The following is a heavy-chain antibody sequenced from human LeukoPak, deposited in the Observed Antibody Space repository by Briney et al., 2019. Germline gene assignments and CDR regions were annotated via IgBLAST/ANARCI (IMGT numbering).Heavy chain of an antibody. D-gene: IGHD6-19*01. J-gene: IGHJ4*02. V-gene: IGHV1-8*01. Sequence: ASVKVSCKASGYSFTSYDITWLRQATGQGLEWVGWMHPNSGNTGYAQKFQGRVTMTRNTSISTAYMELSSLRSEDTAVYYCARGRQWLPRKYCFDSWGQGTLVTVSS. CDR1: GYSFTSYD. CDR3: ARGRQWLPRKYCFDS. CDR2: MHPNSGNT.